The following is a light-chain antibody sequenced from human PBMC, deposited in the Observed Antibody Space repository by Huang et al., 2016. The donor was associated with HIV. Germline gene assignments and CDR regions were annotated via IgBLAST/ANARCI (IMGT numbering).Light chain of an antibody. CDR3: QQYGTSPCT. V-gene: IGKV3-20*01. Sequence: EIVLTQSPGTLSLSPGERVTLSCRASQSGSSSYVAWYQQKPGQAPRLLIYGASSRATGIPDRFSGSGSGTDFTLTISRLEPEDFAVYYCQQYGTSPCTFGQGTKLEIK. CDR1: QSGSSSY. J-gene: IGKJ2*02. CDR2: GAS.